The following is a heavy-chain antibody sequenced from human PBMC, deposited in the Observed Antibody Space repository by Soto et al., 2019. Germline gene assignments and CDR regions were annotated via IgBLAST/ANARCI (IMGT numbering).Heavy chain of an antibody. CDR1: GFTFGDYA. CDR2: IRSKAFGGTT. V-gene: IGHV3-49*03. J-gene: IGHJ4*02. CDR3: TRAYCSITSCSFFDY. Sequence: EVQLVESGGGLVQPGRSLRLSCTASGFTFGDYAMSWFRQAPGKGLEWVGFIRSKAFGGTTEYAASVKGRFTISRDDSKSSAYLQMNSLKTEDTAVFYCTRAYCSITSCSFFDYWGQGTLVTVSS. D-gene: IGHD2-2*01.